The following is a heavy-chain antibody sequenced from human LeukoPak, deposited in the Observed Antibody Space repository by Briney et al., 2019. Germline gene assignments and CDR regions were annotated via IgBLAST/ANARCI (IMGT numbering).Heavy chain of an antibody. Sequence: PGGSLRLSCAASGFTFDDYAMHWVRQAPGKGLEWVSGISWNSGSIGYADSVKGRFTISRDNAKNSLYLQMNSLRAEDTALYYCAKGPAAVFYHGMDVWGQGTTVTVSS. V-gene: IGHV3-9*01. CDR1: GFTFDDYA. CDR2: ISWNSGSI. CDR3: AKGPAAVFYHGMDV. J-gene: IGHJ6*02. D-gene: IGHD2-2*01.